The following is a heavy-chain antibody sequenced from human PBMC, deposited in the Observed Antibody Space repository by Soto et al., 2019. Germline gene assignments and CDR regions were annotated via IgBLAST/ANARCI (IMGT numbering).Heavy chain of an antibody. CDR3: ARVQQQLVYYYYYMDV. V-gene: IGHV4-59*01. Sequence: SETLSLTCTVSGGSISSYYWSWIRQPPGKGLEWIGYIYYSGSTNYNPSLKSRVTISVDTSKNQFSLKLSSVTAADTAVYYCARVQQQLVYYYYYMDVWGKGTTVTVSS. CDR2: IYYSGST. CDR1: GGSISSYY. J-gene: IGHJ6*03. D-gene: IGHD6-13*01.